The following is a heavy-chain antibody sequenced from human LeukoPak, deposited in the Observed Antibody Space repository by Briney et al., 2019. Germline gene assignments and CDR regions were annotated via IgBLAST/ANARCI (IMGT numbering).Heavy chain of an antibody. CDR2: IIPILGIA. J-gene: IGHJ3*02. CDR1: GGTFSSYA. D-gene: IGHD6-13*01. CDR3: ARDSKAAAGLVPYAFDI. Sequence: SVKVSCKASGGTFSSYAISWVRQAPGQGLEWMGRIIPILGIANYAQKFQGRVTITADKSTSAAYMELSSLRSEDTAVYYCARDSKAAAGLVPYAFDIWGQGTMVTVSS. V-gene: IGHV1-69*04.